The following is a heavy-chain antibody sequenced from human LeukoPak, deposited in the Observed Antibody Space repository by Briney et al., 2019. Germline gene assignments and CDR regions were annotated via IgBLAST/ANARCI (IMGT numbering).Heavy chain of an antibody. Sequence: ASVKVSCKASGYTFTGYYMHWVRHAPGQGLEWLGWINTNSGGTNYAQKFQDRVAVTRATSISTAYMELSRLRFDDTAVYYCARTGQLYCSSSSCEGDYWGQGTLVTVSS. J-gene: IGHJ4*02. CDR2: INTNSGGT. CDR1: GYTFTGYY. D-gene: IGHD2-15*01. V-gene: IGHV1-2*02. CDR3: ARTGQLYCSSSSCEGDY.